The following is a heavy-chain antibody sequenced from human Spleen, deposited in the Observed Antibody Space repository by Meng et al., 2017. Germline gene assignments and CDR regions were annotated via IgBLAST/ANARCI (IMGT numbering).Heavy chain of an antibody. Sequence: EVQRVESGGGLVQPGGSLRSPCAASGFTFRTYGMHWVRQAPGKGLVWVSRINNDGGSRNYADSVKGRFTIARDNAKNTLYLQMNSLRAEDTAVYYCARGGIATTGTSAWGQGTLVTVSS. CDR2: INNDGGSR. V-gene: IGHV3-74*01. CDR1: GFTFRTYG. D-gene: IGHD6-13*01. CDR3: ARGGIATTGTSA. J-gene: IGHJ5*02.